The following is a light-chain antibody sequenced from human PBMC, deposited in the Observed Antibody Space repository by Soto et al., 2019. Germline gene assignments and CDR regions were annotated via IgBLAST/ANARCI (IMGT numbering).Light chain of an antibody. J-gene: IGKJ1*01. CDR1: QTVRSNY. Sequence: DIVLTQSPGTLSLSPGERVTLSCRASQTVRSNYLAWYQQRPGQTPRLLIYGATSRATGIPDRFSGSGSGTDFSLTISRLEPEDFAVYFCQQYDISPWTFGQVTKVEV. CDR3: QQYDISPWT. V-gene: IGKV3-20*01. CDR2: GAT.